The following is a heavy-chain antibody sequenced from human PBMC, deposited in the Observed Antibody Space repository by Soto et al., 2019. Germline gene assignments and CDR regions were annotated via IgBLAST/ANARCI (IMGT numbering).Heavy chain of an antibody. V-gene: IGHV3-30*18. D-gene: IGHD5-18*01. CDR3: ANSEYSRYKNIDV. CDR1: GFTSRSYG. CDR2: ISYDGSIK. J-gene: IGHJ6*02. Sequence: GGSLRLSCAASGFTSRSYGMHWVRQAPGRGLEWVALISYDGSIKYYADSVRGRFTISRDNSKNTLYLQMNSLRAEDTAVYYCANSEYSRYKNIDVWGQGTTVTVSS.